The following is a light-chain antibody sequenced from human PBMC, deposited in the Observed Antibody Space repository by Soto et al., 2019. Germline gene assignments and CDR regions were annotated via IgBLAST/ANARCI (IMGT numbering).Light chain of an antibody. V-gene: IGKV1-39*01. CDR3: QQGFTSPWT. Sequence: DIQMTQSPSSLSASVGDRVTITCRASQNINKYLSWYQQRPGEAPKLLIYGASILQGGVPSRFSGSGSGTDCTLAISRLQPEDFASYYCQQGFTSPWTFGQGTKVEVK. J-gene: IGKJ1*01. CDR1: QNINKY. CDR2: GAS.